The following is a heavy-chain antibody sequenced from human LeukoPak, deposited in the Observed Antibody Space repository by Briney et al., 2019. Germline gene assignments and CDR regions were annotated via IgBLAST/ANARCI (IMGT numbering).Heavy chain of an antibody. J-gene: IGHJ5*02. Sequence: ASVKVSCKASGYTFTSYDINWVRQATGQGLEWMGWMNPNSGNTGYAQKFQGRVTMTRNTSISTAYMELSSLRSEDTAVSYCARVGKKMADWFDPWGQGTLVTVSS. CDR2: MNPNSGNT. CDR3: ARVGKKMADWFDP. D-gene: IGHD1-14*01. CDR1: GYTFTSYD. V-gene: IGHV1-8*01.